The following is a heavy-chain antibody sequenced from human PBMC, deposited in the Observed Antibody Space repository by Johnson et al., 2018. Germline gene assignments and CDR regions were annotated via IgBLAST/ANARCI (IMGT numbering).Heavy chain of an antibody. D-gene: IGHD3-16*01. Sequence: QVQLVESGGGVVQPGRSLRLSCAASGFSFSSYVMHWVRQAPGEGLEWVANIWSDGGNINYGDAVKGRFTISRDNSKNTRYLEMNSLRVEDTAVYYWASELGAGPAALCFDFWGRGTMVTVSS. CDR2: IWSDGGNI. V-gene: IGHV3-33*01. CDR3: ASELGAGPAALCFDF. J-gene: IGHJ3*01. CDR1: GFSFSSYV.